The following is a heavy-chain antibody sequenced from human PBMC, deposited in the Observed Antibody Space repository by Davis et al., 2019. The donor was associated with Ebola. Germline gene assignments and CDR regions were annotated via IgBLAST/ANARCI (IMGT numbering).Heavy chain of an antibody. CDR3: AIDRYCSGGSCYFDY. Sequence: GESLKIPCKGSGYSLTSYWIGRVRQMPAKGLEWMGIIYPGDSDTRYSPSFQGQVTISADKSISTAYLQWSSLKASDTAMYYCAIDRYCSGGSCYFDYWGQGTLVTVSS. J-gene: IGHJ4*02. CDR2: IYPGDSDT. V-gene: IGHV5-51*01. CDR1: GYSLTSYW. D-gene: IGHD2-15*01.